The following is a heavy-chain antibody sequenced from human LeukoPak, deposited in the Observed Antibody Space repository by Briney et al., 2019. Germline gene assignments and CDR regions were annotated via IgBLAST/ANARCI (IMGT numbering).Heavy chain of an antibody. D-gene: IGHD2-2*02. CDR1: GYTFTGYY. CDR2: INPNSGGT. V-gene: IGHV1-2*02. CDR3: AREGCSSTSCYTH. Sequence: GASVKVSCKASGYTFTGYYMHSVRQAPGQGLEWMGWINPNSGGTNYAQKFQGRVTMTRDTSISTAYMELSGLRSDDTAVYYCAREGCSSTSCYTHWGQGTLVTVSS. J-gene: IGHJ4*02.